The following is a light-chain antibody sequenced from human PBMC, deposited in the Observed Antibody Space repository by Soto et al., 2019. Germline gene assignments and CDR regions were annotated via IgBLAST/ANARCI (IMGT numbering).Light chain of an antibody. CDR2: GAS. CDR1: RGVSSD. J-gene: IGKJ4*01. Sequence: EIVMTQSPANLSVSPGERVILSCRASRGVSSDLAWYQQKPGQAPRLLIYGASTRATGIPARFSGSGSGTEFTLTISSLQSEDSAFYYCQEYYNWRRSTFGGGTKVDIK. V-gene: IGKV3-15*01. CDR3: QEYYNWRRST.